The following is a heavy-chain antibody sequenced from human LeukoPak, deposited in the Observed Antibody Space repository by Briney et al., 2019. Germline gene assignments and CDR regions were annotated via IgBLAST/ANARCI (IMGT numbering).Heavy chain of an antibody. CDR3: ARDREGYCSSTSCYYMDV. CDR1: GYTFTGYY. V-gene: IGHV1-2*02. D-gene: IGHD2-2*01. Sequence: ASVKVSCKASGYTFTGYYMHWVRQTPGQGLEWMGWINPNSGGTNYAQKLQGRVTMSRDTFISTAYMELSRLRSDDTAVYYCARDREGYCSSTSCYYMDVWGKGTTVTVSS. CDR2: INPNSGGT. J-gene: IGHJ6*03.